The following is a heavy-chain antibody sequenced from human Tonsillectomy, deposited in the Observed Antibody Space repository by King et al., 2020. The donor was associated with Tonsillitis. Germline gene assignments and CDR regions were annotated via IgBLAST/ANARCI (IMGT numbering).Heavy chain of an antibody. CDR3: SRPVGATTNFDY. D-gene: IGHD1-26*01. CDR2: INIDGSST. V-gene: IGHV3-74*03. J-gene: IGHJ4*02. CDR1: GFTASSYS. Sequence: VQLVESGGGLVQPGGSLRLSCAASGFTASSYSMHWVRQAPGKGLMWVLVINIDGSSTKYADSVKGRFTISRDNAKNTLYLQMNSLTAADTAVYYCSRPVGATTNFDYWGQGTLVTVSS.